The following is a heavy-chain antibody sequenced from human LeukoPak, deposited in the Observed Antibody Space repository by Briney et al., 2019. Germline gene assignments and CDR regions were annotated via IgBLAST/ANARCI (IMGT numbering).Heavy chain of an antibody. CDR3: TPNSSSWPYYFDY. Sequence: GGSLSLSCAASGFTFSNAWMSWVSQAPGKGLEWVGRIKSKTDGGTTDYAAPVKGRFTISRDDSKNTLYLQTNSLKTEDTAVYYCTPNSSSWPYYFDYWGQGTLVTVSS. D-gene: IGHD6-13*01. J-gene: IGHJ4*02. V-gene: IGHV3-15*01. CDR1: GFTFSNAW. CDR2: IKSKTDGGTT.